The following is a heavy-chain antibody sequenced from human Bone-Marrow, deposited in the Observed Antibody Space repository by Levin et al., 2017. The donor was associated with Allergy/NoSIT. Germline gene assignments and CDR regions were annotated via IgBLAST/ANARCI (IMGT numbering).Heavy chain of an antibody. CDR2: ISYYGST. D-gene: IGHD1-26*01. V-gene: IGHV4-39*07. CDR3: TRVYTGSAFEH. Sequence: GSLRLSCTVSGGSITTSPYYWGWIRQAPGKGLEWIASISYYGSTHYNSSLQSRVTISRDTSKNQFSLTLSPVTAADTAVYYCTRVYTGSAFEHWGQGTLVTVSS. J-gene: IGHJ4*02. CDR1: GGSITTSPYY.